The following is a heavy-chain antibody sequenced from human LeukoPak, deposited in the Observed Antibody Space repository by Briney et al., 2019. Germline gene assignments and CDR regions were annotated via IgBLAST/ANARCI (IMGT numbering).Heavy chain of an antibody. J-gene: IGHJ4*02. CDR1: GGSISSYY. D-gene: IGHD5-18*01. V-gene: IGHV4-59*12. CDR3: ASVDPDYSYVAPELDY. Sequence: PSETLSLTCTVSGGSISSYYWSWIRQPPGKGLEWIGYIYYSGSTNYNPSLKSRVTISVDTSKNQFSLKLSSVTAADTAVYYCASVDPDYSYVAPELDYWGQGTLVTVSS. CDR2: IYYSGST.